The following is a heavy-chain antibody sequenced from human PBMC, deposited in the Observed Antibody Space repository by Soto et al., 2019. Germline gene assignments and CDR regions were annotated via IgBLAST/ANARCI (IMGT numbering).Heavy chain of an antibody. CDR3: ARDERYCSGRSCYPY. CDR1: GGTFSSYT. D-gene: IGHD2-15*01. CDR2: IIPILGIA. V-gene: IGHV1-69*04. Sequence: ASVKVSCKASGGTFSSYTISWVRQAPGQGLEWIGRIIPILGIANYAQKFQGRVTITADKSTSTAYMELSSLRSEDTAVYDCARDERYCSGRSCYPYWGQGTLVTVSS. J-gene: IGHJ4*02.